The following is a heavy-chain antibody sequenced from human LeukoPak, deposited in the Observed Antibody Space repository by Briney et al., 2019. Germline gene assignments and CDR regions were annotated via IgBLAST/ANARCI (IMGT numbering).Heavy chain of an antibody. V-gene: IGHV1-8*01. CDR2: MNPNSGNT. D-gene: IGHD4-23*01. J-gene: IGHJ6*03. CDR3: ARRVGGNSVAYYYYYMDV. CDR1: GYTFTSYD. Sequence: ASVKVSCKASGYTFTSYDINWVRQATGQGLEWMGWMNPNSGNTGYAQKFQGRVTMTRNTSISTAYMELSSLRSEDTAVYYCARRVGGNSVAYYYYYMDVWGKGTTVTISS.